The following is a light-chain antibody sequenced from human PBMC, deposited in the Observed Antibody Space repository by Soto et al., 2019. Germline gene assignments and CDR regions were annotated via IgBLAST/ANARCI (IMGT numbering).Light chain of an antibody. CDR2: GAS. Sequence: EIQLTQSPATLSLSLGDRATISCRASQSFSSNFEAWYQQKPGQAPRLLIHGASSRATGILDRFSGSGSGTDFTLTIGRLEPEDFAVYYCQQYGSSREFGQGTKVDIK. J-gene: IGKJ1*01. CDR1: QSFSSNF. V-gene: IGKV3-20*01. CDR3: QQYGSSRE.